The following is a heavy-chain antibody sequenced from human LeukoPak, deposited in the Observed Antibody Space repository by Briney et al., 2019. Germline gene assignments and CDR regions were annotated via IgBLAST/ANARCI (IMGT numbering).Heavy chain of an antibody. CDR1: GFTFTNHW. J-gene: IGHJ5*02. D-gene: IGHD3-10*01. Sequence: GGSLRLSCATSGFTFTNHWMSWIRQAPGKGLEWVSYISSSGSTIYYADSVKGRFTISRDNAKNSLYLQMNSLRAEDTAVYYCARELWFGELRFDPWGQGTLVTVSS. V-gene: IGHV3-11*04. CDR3: ARELWFGELRFDP. CDR2: ISSSGSTI.